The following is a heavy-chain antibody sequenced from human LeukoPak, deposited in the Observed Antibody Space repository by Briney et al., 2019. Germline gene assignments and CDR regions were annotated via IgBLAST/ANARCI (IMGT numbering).Heavy chain of an antibody. Sequence: GGSLRLSCAASGFTFSSYSMNWVRQAPGKGLEWVSSISSSSSYIYYADSVKGRFTISRDNAKNSLYLQMNSLRAEDMAVYYCAKQGRDWLRDYYYYMDVWGKGTTVTISS. V-gene: IGHV3-21*04. CDR2: ISSSSSYI. CDR1: GFTFSSYS. CDR3: AKQGRDWLRDYYYYMDV. D-gene: IGHD3-9*01. J-gene: IGHJ6*03.